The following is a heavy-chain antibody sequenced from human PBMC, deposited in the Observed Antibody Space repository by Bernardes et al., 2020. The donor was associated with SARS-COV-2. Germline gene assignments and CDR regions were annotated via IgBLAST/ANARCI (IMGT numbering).Heavy chain of an antibody. CDR1: GYSFTSYW. CDR2: IYPGDSDT. J-gene: IGHJ3*02. Sequence: GESLKISCKGSGYSFTSYWIGWVRQMPGKGLEWMGIIYPGDSDTRYSPSFQGQVTISADKSISTAYLQWSSLKASDTAMYYCALTVVSGPSGSYYNVPNDAFDIWGQGTMVTVSS. CDR3: ALTVVSGPSGSYYNVPNDAFDI. D-gene: IGHD3-10*01. V-gene: IGHV5-51*01.